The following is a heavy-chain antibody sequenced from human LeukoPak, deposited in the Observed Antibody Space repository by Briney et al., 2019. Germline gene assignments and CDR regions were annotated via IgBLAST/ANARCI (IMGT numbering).Heavy chain of an antibody. J-gene: IGHJ5*02. CDR2: IYYNGIT. D-gene: IGHD3-10*01. CDR1: DGSINNYY. V-gene: IGHV4-59*08. CDR3: ARHYGP. Sequence: KPSETLSLTCTVSDGSINNYYWSWIRQPPGKGLEWTGYIYYNGITNYSPSLKSRVTISVDTSKNQFSLKLNSVTAADTAVYYCARHYGPWGQGTLVTVSS.